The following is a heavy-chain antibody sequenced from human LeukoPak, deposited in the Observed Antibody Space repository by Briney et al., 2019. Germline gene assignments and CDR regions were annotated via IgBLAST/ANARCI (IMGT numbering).Heavy chain of an antibody. CDR1: GGSFSGYY. V-gene: IGHV4-34*01. CDR2: INHSGST. D-gene: IGHD2-15*01. J-gene: IGHJ4*02. Sequence: PSETLSLTCAVYGGSFSGYYWSWIRQPPGKGLEWIGEINHSGSTNYNPSLKSRVTISVGTSKNQFSLKLSSVTAADTAVYYCARAGVVVVAATRYFDYWGQGTLVTVSS. CDR3: ARAGVVVVAATRYFDY.